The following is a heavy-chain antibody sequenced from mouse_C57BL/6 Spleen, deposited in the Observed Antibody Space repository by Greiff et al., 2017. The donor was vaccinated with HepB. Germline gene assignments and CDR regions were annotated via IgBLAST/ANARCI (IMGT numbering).Heavy chain of an antibody. CDR1: GFSFNTYA. CDR3: VRHGGDYYGSSPYWYFDV. Sequence: GGGLVQPKGSLTLSCAASGFSFNTYAMNWVRQAPGKGLEWVARIRSKSNNYATYYADSVKDRFTISRDDSESMLYLQMNNLKTEDTAMYYCVRHGGDYYGSSPYWYFDVWGTGTTVTVSS. J-gene: IGHJ1*03. D-gene: IGHD1-1*01. CDR2: IRSKSNNYAT. V-gene: IGHV10-1*01.